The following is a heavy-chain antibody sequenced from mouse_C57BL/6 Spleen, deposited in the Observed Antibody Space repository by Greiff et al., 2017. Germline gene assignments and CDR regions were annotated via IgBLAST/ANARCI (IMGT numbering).Heavy chain of an antibody. Sequence: EVQVVESGGGLVKPGGSLKLSCAASGFTFSDYGMHWVRQAPEKGLEWVAYISSGSSTIYYADTVKGRFTISRDNAKNTLFLQRTSLRSEDTAMYYCARDTTVVAPEWYFDVWGTGTTVTVSS. D-gene: IGHD1-1*01. CDR2: ISSGSSTI. CDR3: ARDTTVVAPEWYFDV. J-gene: IGHJ1*03. V-gene: IGHV5-17*01. CDR1: GFTFSDYG.